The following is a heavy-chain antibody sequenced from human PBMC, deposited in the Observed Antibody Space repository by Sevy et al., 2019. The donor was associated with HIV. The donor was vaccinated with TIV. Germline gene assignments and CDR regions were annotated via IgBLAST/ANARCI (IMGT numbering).Heavy chain of an antibody. CDR3: SYGSTFPQFDY. CDR1: GFTFSTYG. Sequence: GGSLRLSCEASGFTFSTYGMHWVRQAPGKGLEWVAIIWYDGTNKYYADSVKGRFTISRDNSENTLYLQINSLRAEDTAVYYCSYGSTFPQFDYWGQGTLVTVS. V-gene: IGHV3-33*01. D-gene: IGHD3-10*01. J-gene: IGHJ4*02. CDR2: IWYDGTNK.